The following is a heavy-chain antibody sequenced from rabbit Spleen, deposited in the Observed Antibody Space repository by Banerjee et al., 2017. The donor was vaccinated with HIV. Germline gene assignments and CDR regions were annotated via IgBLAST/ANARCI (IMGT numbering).Heavy chain of an antibody. CDR2: MKVDAGVT. V-gene: IGHV1S7*01. Sequence: QSLVESGGGLVQPGESLTLSCKASGFDISHSQWMSWVRQAPGKGLEWIGWMKVDAGVTAYATWVNGRFTISSDNAQNTLYLRLKSLTAADTATYFCLREGLWGPGTLVTVS. CDR3: LREGL. CDR1: GFDISHSQW. J-gene: IGHJ4*01.